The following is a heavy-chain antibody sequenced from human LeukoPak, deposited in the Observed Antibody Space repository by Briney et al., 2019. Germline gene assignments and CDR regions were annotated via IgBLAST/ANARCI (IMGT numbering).Heavy chain of an antibody. V-gene: IGHV3-23*01. Sequence: PGGSLRLSCAASEFTFSSYAMSWVRQAPGKGLEWVSAISGSGGSTYYADSVKGRFTISRDNSKNTLYLQMNSLRAEDTAVYYCANTRRVVAAHIDYWGQGTLVTVSS. D-gene: IGHD2-15*01. J-gene: IGHJ4*02. CDR3: ANTRRVVAAHIDY. CDR1: EFTFSSYA. CDR2: ISGSGGST.